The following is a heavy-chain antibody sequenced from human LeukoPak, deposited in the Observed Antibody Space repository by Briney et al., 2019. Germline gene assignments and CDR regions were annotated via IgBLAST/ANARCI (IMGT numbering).Heavy chain of an antibody. V-gene: IGHV3-30*18. J-gene: IGHJ4*02. CDR1: GVTLSTYA. CDR3: AKDHVVGATMSARGDY. D-gene: IGHD1-26*01. CDR2: ISYDGSNK. Sequence: PGGSLRLSCAASGVTLSTYAMSWARQAPGKGLEWVAVISYDGSNKYYADSVKGRFTISRDNSKNTLYLQMNSLRAEDTAVYYCAKDHVVGATMSARGDYWGQGTLVTVSS.